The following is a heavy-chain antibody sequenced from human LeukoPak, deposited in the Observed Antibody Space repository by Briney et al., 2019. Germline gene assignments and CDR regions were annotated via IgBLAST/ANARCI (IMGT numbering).Heavy chain of an antibody. CDR1: GFTFSHDA. CDR3: AKAHLAIAAAGTGYFDY. CDR2: ISGSGGST. J-gene: IGHJ4*02. D-gene: IGHD6-13*01. Sequence: GSLRHFCAASGFTFSHDAMSWVRQAAGKGPEGVSAISGSGGSTYYADTGKGRFTISRDNSKNTLYLKMNSLRAENTAVYYCAKAHLAIAAAGTGYFDYWGQGTLVTVSS. V-gene: IGHV3-23*01.